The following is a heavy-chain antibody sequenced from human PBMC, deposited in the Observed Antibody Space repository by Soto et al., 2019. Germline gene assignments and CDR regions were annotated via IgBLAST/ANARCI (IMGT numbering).Heavy chain of an antibody. CDR2: IDPSDSYT. CDR3: ARSNGEVVPAENAFDI. CDR1: GYSFTSYW. J-gene: IGHJ3*02. V-gene: IGHV5-10-1*01. D-gene: IGHD2-2*01. Sequence: GESLKISCKGSGYSFTSYWISWVRQMPGKGLEWMGRIDPSDSYTNYSPSFQGHVTISADKSISTAYLQWSSLKASDTAMYYCARSNGEVVPAENAFDIWGQGTMVTVSS.